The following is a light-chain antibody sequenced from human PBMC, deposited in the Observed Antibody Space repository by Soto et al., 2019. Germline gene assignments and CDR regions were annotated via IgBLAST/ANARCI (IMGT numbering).Light chain of an antibody. J-gene: IGLJ2*01. CDR3: GGWDDSLSGPV. V-gene: IGLV1-40*01. Sequence: QSVLTQPPSVSGAPGQRVTISCTGSSSSVGAGYDVHWYQHLPGTAPKLLIFSNTNRPSGVPDRFSGSKSGTSVSLAIAGLQAEDEGDYYCGGWDDSLSGPVFGGGTKLTVL. CDR1: SSSVGAGYD. CDR2: SNT.